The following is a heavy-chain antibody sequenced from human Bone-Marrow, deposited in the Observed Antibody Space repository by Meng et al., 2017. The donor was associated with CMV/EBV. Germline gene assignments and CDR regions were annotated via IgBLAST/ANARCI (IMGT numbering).Heavy chain of an antibody. J-gene: IGHJ6*02. CDR3: AKWSSPDCSSTSCLSSRYGMNV. D-gene: IGHD2-2*01. V-gene: IGHV3-23*03. CDR1: GFTFSSYW. Sequence: LSLTCAASGFTFSSYWMHWVRQAPGKGLEWVSVIYSGGSSTYYADSVKGRFTISRDNSKNTLYLQMNSLRAEDTAVYYCAKWSSPDCSSTSCLSSRYGMNVWGQGTTVTVSS. CDR2: IYSGGSST.